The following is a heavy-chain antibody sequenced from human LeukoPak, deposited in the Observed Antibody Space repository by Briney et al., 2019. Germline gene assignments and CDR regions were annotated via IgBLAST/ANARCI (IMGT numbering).Heavy chain of an antibody. J-gene: IGHJ4*02. Sequence: GGSLRLSCPASGFTFSDYGMNWVRQAPGKGLEWISYISTAGSTKYYAESVKGRFTISRDNAKDSLYLQMNSLGAEDTAVYFCARGGPARSWVYWGQGTLVTVSS. CDR1: GFTFSDYG. CDR3: ARGGPARSWVY. V-gene: IGHV3-48*03. D-gene: IGHD2-2*01. CDR2: ISTAGSTK.